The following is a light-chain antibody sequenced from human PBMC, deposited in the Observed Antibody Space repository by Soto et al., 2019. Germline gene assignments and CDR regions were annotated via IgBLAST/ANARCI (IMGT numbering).Light chain of an antibody. CDR3: HQRSSWPWII. V-gene: IGKV3-11*01. J-gene: IGKJ4*01. CDR1: QSVNNY. Sequence: EIVLTQSRATLSLPPGQIATLSCRASQSVNNYLAWDEQKPGQAPRLVIYDVFNRATGTPDRFSGSGAGTDFTLSITTLETEDFGVYYCHQRSSWPWIIFGGGTRVE. CDR2: DVF.